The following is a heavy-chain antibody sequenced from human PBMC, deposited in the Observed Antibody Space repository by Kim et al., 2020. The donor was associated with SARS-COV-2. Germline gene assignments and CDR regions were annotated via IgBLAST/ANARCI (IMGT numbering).Heavy chain of an antibody. V-gene: IGHV3-30*04. CDR2: ISYDGSNK. Sequence: GGSLRLSCAASGFTFSSYAMHWVRQAPGKGLEWVAVISYDGSNKYYADSVKGRFTISRDNSKNTLYLQMNSLRAEDTAVYYCARVGYDSSGYGQYAFDIWGQGTMVTVSS. D-gene: IGHD3-22*01. CDR1: GFTFSSYA. J-gene: IGHJ3*02. CDR3: ARVGYDSSGYGQYAFDI.